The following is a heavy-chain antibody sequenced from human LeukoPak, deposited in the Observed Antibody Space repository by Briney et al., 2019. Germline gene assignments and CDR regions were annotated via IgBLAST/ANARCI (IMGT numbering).Heavy chain of an antibody. CDR2: ITASGGST. V-gene: IGHV3-23*01. J-gene: IGHJ4*02. CDR3: ARDYPTSGIVTIFDY. Sequence: GGSLRLSCASSGFTFNNYAMTWVRQAPGKGLEWVSSITASGGSTYCADSVKGRFTISRDNSKNTLYLQMSSLRAEHTAVYYCARDYPTSGIVTIFDYWGQGTLVTVSS. CDR1: GFTFNNYA. D-gene: IGHD1-1*01.